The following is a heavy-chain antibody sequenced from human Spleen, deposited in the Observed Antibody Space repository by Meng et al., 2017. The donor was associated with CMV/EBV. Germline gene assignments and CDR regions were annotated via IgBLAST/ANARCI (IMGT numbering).Heavy chain of an antibody. CDR2: IKSKTDGGTT. CDR3: AKEYFGADY. CDR1: GFTFSNAW. V-gene: IGHV3-15*01. Sequence: GESLKISCAASGFTFSNAWMSWVRQAPGKGLEWVGRIKSKTDGGTTDYAAPVKGRFTISRDDSKNTLYLQMNSLRAEDTAVYYCAKEYFGADYWGQGTLVTVSS. J-gene: IGHJ4*02. D-gene: IGHD3-9*01.